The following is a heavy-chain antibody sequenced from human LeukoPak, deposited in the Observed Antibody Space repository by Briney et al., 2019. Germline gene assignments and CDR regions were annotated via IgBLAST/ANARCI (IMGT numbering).Heavy chain of an antibody. CDR1: GGSVSSGSYY. D-gene: IGHD3-10*01. Sequence: PSETLSLTCTVSGGSVSSGSYYWSWIRQPPGKGLEWIGYISYSGSTNYNPSLKSRVNISVDTSRNQFSLKLSSVTAADTAVYYCARGVPSGSYGMDVWGQGTTVTVSS. V-gene: IGHV4-61*01. CDR2: ISYSGST. CDR3: ARGVPSGSYGMDV. J-gene: IGHJ6*02.